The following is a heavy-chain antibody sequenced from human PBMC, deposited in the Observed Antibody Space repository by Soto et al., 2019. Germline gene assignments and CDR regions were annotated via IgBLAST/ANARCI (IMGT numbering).Heavy chain of an antibody. CDR3: ARSETAGHRGFDI. D-gene: IGHD6-19*01. V-gene: IGHV1-69*06. CDR1: GGTFSSSA. J-gene: IGHJ3*02. Sequence: SVKVSCKASGGTFSSSAMNWLRQAPGQGPEWMGGIIPTFGTANYIEKFRGRVTITADTSTSTAYMEVSSLTSEDTAIYFCARSETAGHRGFDIWGQGTMVTVSS. CDR2: IIPTFGTA.